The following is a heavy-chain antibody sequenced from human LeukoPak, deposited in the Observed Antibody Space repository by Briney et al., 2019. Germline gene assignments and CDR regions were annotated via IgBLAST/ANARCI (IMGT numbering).Heavy chain of an antibody. CDR3: ARLLSAYYYMDV. CDR1: GGSISSYY. J-gene: IGHJ6*03. V-gene: IGHV4-4*09. Sequence: SETLSLTCTVSGGSISSYYWSWIRQPPGEGLEWIGYIYTSGGTNYNPSLKGRVTISVDTSKNHFSLRLSSVTAADTAVYYCARLLSAYYYMDVWGKGPRSPSP. CDR2: IYTSGGT.